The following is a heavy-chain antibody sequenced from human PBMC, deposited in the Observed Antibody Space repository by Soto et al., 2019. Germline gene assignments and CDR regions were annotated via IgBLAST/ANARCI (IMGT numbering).Heavy chain of an antibody. J-gene: IGHJ4*02. V-gene: IGHV4-31*03. CDR2: IYYSGST. CDR3: ARGVYYDILTGSLDY. Sequence: QVQLQESGPGLVKPSQTLSLTCTVSGGSISSGGYYWSWIRQHPGKGLEWIGYIYYSGSTYYNPALRSRVTISVDTSKNQFSLKLSSVTAADTAVYYCARGVYYDILTGSLDYWGQGTRVTVSS. D-gene: IGHD3-9*01. CDR1: GGSISSGGYY.